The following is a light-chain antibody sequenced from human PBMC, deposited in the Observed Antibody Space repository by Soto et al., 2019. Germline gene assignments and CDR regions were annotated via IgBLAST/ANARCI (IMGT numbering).Light chain of an antibody. CDR1: STDVGGYNY. Sequence: QSALTQPRSVSGSPGQSVTISCTGTSTDVGGYNYVSWYQQCSGKAPKVLIYDVTKRPSGVPDRFSGSKSGDTASLTISGLQAEDGADYYCCSYADTNTSVFGTGTKVTV. CDR3: CSYADTNTSV. CDR2: DVT. J-gene: IGLJ1*01. V-gene: IGLV2-11*01.